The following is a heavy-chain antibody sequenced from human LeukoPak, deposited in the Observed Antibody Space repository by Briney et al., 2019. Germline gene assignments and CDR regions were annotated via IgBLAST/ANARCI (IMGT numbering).Heavy chain of an antibody. D-gene: IGHD3-22*01. CDR1: GYTFTSYD. Sequence: ASVKVSCKASGYTFTSYDINWVRQATGQGLEWMGWMNPNSGNTGYAQKFQGRVTMTRNTSISTAYMELSSLRSEDTAVYYCARLGFYYVCGGFYFDYWGQGPLVTVSA. J-gene: IGHJ4*02. CDR2: MNPNSGNT. V-gene: IGHV1-8*01. CDR3: ARLGFYYVCGGFYFDY.